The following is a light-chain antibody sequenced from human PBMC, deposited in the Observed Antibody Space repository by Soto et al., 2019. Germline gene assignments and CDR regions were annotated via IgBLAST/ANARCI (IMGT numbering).Light chain of an antibody. CDR1: QSVSGN. J-gene: IGKJ5*01. Sequence: IVLTQSPATLPVSPGDRATLSSRASQSVSGNLAWYQQKLGQPPSLLIFGASNRATGIPARFSGSGSGTDFTPTINSLEPDDFAVYYCQQRDSWPITSGQGTRLEI. CDR3: QQRDSWPIT. V-gene: IGKV3-11*01. CDR2: GAS.